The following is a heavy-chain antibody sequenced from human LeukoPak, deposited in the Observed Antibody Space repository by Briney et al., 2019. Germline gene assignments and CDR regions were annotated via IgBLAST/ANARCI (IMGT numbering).Heavy chain of an antibody. V-gene: IGHV3-21*01. CDR2: ISSSSSYI. D-gene: IGHD3-10*01. J-gene: IGHJ4*02. Sequence: GGSLRLSCAASGFTFSSYSMNWVRQAPGKGLEWVSSISSSSSYIYYADSVEGRFTISRDNAKNSLYLQMNSLRAEDTAVYYCARDPTYYYGSGSYYPWGQGTLVTVSS. CDR3: ARDPTYYYGSGSYYP. CDR1: GFTFSSYS.